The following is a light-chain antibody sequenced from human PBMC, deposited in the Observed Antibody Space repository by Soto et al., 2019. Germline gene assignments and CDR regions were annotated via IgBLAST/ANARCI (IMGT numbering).Light chain of an antibody. V-gene: IGKV3-15*01. J-gene: IGKJ2*01. CDR2: GVS. Sequence: VMTQSPATLSVSPGDTATLSCRSSQNVHINLAWYQQKPGQAPTLLIYGVSARAPGVPARFSGTGSGTEFTLTIRNLQSEDFGIYYCQQYETWPRTFGQGTK. CDR3: QQYETWPRT. CDR1: QNVHIN.